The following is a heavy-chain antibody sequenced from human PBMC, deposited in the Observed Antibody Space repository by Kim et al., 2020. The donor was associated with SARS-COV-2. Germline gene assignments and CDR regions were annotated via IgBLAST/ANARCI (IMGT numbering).Heavy chain of an antibody. CDR3: ARGIVGATTSYYYGMDV. Sequence: KGRFTISRENSKNTLYLQMNSLRAEDTAVYYCARGIVGATTSYYYGMDVWGQGTTVTVSS. J-gene: IGHJ6*02. D-gene: IGHD1-26*01. V-gene: IGHV3-30*07.